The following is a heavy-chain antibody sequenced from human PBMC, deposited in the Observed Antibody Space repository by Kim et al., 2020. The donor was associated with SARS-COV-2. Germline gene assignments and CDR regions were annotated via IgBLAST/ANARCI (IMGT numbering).Heavy chain of an antibody. V-gene: IGHV4-34*01. CDR3: ARGTKMATIDY. CDR2: T. J-gene: IGHJ4*02. Sequence: TNYNPPLKSRVTISVDTSKNQFSLKLSSVTAADTAVYYCARGTKMATIDYWGQGTLVTVSS. D-gene: IGHD5-12*01.